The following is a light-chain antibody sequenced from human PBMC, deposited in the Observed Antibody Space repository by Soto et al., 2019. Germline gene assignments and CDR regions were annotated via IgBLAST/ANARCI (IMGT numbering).Light chain of an antibody. CDR1: SGHSSYA. CDR2: VNGDGSH. J-gene: IGLJ2*01. CDR3: QTWGSVVRV. Sequence: QAVVTQPPSASASLGASVKLTCTLSSGHSSYAIAWHQQQPEKGPRYLMKVNGDGSHTKGDGIPDRFSGSSSGAERYLTISSLQSEDEADYYCQTWGSVVRVFGGGTKLTVL. V-gene: IGLV4-69*01.